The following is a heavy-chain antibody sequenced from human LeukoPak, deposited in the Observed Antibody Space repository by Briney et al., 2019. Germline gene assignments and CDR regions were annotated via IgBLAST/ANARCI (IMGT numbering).Heavy chain of an antibody. Sequence: SVKVSCKASGGTFSSYAISWVRQAPGQGLEWMGGIIPIFGTANYAQKFQGRVTITTDESTSTAYMELSSLRSEDTAVYYCARVVPEYCSSTSCYTYYYYYMDVWGKGTTVTVSS. V-gene: IGHV1-69*05. J-gene: IGHJ6*03. D-gene: IGHD2-2*02. CDR2: IIPIFGTA. CDR1: GGTFSSYA. CDR3: ARVVPEYCSSTSCYTYYYYYMDV.